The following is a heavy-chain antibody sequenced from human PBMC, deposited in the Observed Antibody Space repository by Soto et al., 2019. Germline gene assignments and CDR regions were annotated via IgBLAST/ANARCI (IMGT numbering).Heavy chain of an antibody. V-gene: IGHV3-7*01. CDR2: IKQDGSEK. Sequence: VGSRRLYCAAGGFTLSSYSGSWVRKTPGKGLEWVANIKQDGSEKYYVDTVKGRFTTSKDNAQNLMDLQKNGLRAEDTAVYYCARLYYDFWSGYYYYYMDVWGKAATVSDS. J-gene: IGHJ6*03. CDR3: ARLYYDFWSGYYYYYMDV. CDR1: GFTLSSYS. D-gene: IGHD3-3*01.